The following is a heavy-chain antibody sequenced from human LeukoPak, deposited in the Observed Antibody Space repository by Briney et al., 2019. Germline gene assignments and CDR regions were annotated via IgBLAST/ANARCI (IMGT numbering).Heavy chain of an antibody. CDR3: QKTAYEILTGLSYAFDI. CDR1: GFTFSSYW. J-gene: IGHJ3*02. Sequence: PGGSLRLSCAASGFTFSSYWMSWVRQAPGKGLDWVAHIKQDGSEKYYVDSVKGRFTISRDNAKNSLYLQMTSLRAEDTVFFFKQKTAYEILTGLSYAFDIWGQGTMVTVSS. CDR2: IKQDGSEK. V-gene: IGHV3-7*01. D-gene: IGHD3-9*01.